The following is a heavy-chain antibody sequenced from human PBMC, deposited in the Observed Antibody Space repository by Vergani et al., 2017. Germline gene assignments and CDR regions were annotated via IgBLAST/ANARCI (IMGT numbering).Heavy chain of an antibody. V-gene: IGHV3-7*03. CDR1: GFTFSSYW. CDR3: ARWLIAAAARGAGWFDP. Sequence: EVQLVESGGGLVQPGGSLRLSCAASGFTFSSYWMSWVRQAPGKGLEWVANIKQDGSEKYYVESVKGRFTISRDNAKNSLYLQMNSLRAEDTAVYYCARWLIAAAARGAGWFDPWGQGTLVTVSS. D-gene: IGHD6-13*01. J-gene: IGHJ5*02. CDR2: IKQDGSEK.